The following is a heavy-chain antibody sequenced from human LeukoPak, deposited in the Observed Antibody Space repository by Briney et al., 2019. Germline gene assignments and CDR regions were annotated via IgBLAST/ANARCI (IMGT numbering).Heavy chain of an antibody. CDR3: ARSAVAGTSSFDY. Sequence: GASVKVSCKASGYTFTSYGISWVRQAPGQGLEWMGRIIPILGIANYAQKFQGRVTITADKSTSTAYMELSSLRSEDTAVYYCARSAVAGTSSFDYWGQGTLVTVSS. J-gene: IGHJ4*02. D-gene: IGHD6-19*01. CDR1: GYTFTSYG. V-gene: IGHV1-69*04. CDR2: IIPILGIA.